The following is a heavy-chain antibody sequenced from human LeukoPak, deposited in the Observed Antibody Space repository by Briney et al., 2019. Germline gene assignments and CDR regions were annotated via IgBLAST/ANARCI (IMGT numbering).Heavy chain of an antibody. J-gene: IGHJ4*02. CDR1: GGSFSGYY. CDR3: ARGNYDFWSGYYTSSFDY. CDR2: INHSGST. D-gene: IGHD3-3*01. V-gene: IGHV4-34*01. Sequence: PSETLSLTCAVYGGSFSGYYWSWIRQPPGKGLEWIGEINHSGSTNYNPSLKSRVTISVDTSKNQFSLKLSSVTAADTAVYYCARGNYDFWSGYYTSSFDYWGQGTLVTVSS.